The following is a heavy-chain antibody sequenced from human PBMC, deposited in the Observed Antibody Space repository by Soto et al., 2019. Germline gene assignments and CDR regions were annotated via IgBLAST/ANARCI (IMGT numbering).Heavy chain of an antibody. D-gene: IGHD6-13*01. CDR3: ARDGGPYSSSWYGNLFDP. Sequence: QVQLVQSGAEVKKPGSSVKVSCKASGGTFSSYAISWVRQAPGQGLEWMGGIIPIFGTANYAQKFQGRVTITADESTSRAYMELSSLRSEDTAVYYCARDGGPYSSSWYGNLFDPWGQGTLVTVSS. J-gene: IGHJ5*02. CDR2: IIPIFGTA. V-gene: IGHV1-69*01. CDR1: GGTFSSYA.